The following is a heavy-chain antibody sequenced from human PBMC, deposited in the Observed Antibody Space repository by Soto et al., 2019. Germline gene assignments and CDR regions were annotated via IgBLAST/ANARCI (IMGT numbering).Heavy chain of an antibody. V-gene: IGHV3-23*01. CDR1: GFTFSSYG. D-gene: IGHD6-19*01. Sequence: EVQLLESGGGLVQPGGSLRISCAASGFTFSSYGLNWVRKAPGKGLEWVSVISDSGGYTYYSASVKGRFTISRDNSKTTLSFQMSSLRAEDTTVYYCGGILVGSWGQGTLVTVPS. CDR2: ISDSGGYT. J-gene: IGHJ5*02. CDR3: GGILVGS.